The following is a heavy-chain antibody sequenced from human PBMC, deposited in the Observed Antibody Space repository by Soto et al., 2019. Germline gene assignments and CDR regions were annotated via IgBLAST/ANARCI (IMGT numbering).Heavy chain of an antibody. V-gene: IGHV4-34*01. J-gene: IGHJ5*02. D-gene: IGHD3-10*01. CDR1: GGSFSGYY. CDR3: ARGSGNWFDP. CDR2: INHSGST. Sequence: SETLSLTCAVYGGSFSGYYWSWIRQPPGKGLEWIGEINHSGSTNYNPSLKSRVTISVDTSKNQFSLKLSSVTAADTAVYYCARGSGNWFDPWGQGTLVTVS.